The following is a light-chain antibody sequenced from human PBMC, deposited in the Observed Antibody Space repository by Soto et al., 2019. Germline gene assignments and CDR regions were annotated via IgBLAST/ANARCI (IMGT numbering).Light chain of an antibody. CDR2: SDS. CDR3: AAWDDSLNGVL. CDR1: SSNIGGNT. J-gene: IGLJ2*01. V-gene: IGLV1-44*01. Sequence: QSVLTQPPSASGTPGQRVTISCSGSSSNIGGNTVNWYQQLPGTAPKLLIYSDSQRPSGVPDRFSGSKSGTSASLALSGLQPDDEADYYCAAWDDSLNGVLFGGGTKLTV.